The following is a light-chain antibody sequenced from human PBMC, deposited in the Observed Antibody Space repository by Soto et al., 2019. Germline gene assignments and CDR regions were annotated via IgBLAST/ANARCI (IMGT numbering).Light chain of an antibody. J-gene: IGLJ2*01. CDR3: QVWDTSLLVV. Sequence: SYELTQPLSVSVALGQTASIPCGGSDIGSKIVHWYQQKPGQAPVLVIDRDNNRPYGIPERFSGSNSGNTATLTISRAQAGDEADYYCQVWDTSLLVVFGGGTKLTVL. V-gene: IGLV3-9*01. CDR2: RDN. CDR1: DIGSKI.